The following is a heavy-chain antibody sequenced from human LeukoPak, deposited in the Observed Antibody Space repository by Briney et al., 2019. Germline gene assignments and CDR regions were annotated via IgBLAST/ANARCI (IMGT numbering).Heavy chain of an antibody. J-gene: IGHJ4*02. D-gene: IGHD5-24*01. CDR1: GGSISSYY. CDR3: ARDKGGDGYNSFDY. CDR2: IYYSGST. V-gene: IGHV4-59*01. Sequence: SETLSLTCTVSGGSISSYYWSWIRQPPGKGLEWIGYIYYSGSTNYNPSLKSRVTISVDTSKNQFSLKLSSVTAADTAVYYCARDKGGDGYNSFDYWGQGTLVTVSS.